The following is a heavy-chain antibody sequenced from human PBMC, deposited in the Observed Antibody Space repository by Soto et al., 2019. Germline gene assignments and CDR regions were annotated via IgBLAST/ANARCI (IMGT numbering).Heavy chain of an antibody. CDR3: ARYSNRPQWPDS. J-gene: IGHJ4*02. CDR1: GGAMNNFY. D-gene: IGHD6-13*01. V-gene: IGHV4-59*08. CDR2: VSYAGVT. Sequence: PPETLSLTCSVSGGAMNNFYWSWIRQPPGKGLEWIAHVSYAGVTKYTPSLQSRATISVDMSKSHFSLNLNSVSAADTAIYYCARYSNRPQWPDSWGQGTLVTVSS.